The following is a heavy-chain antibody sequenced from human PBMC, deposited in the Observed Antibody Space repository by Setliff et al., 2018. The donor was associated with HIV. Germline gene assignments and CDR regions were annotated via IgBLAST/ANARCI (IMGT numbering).Heavy chain of an antibody. D-gene: IGHD3-10*01. V-gene: IGHV1-8*03. CDR2: MNPDSGNT. J-gene: IGHJ6*02. Sequence: VSSKASGYTFINYDIYWVRQTTGQGLEWMGWMNPDSGNTGYAQKFQGRVTITADESTSTAYMELSSLRSEDTAVYYCARGDYGSGSYYPYYFYYGMDVWGQGTTVTVSS. CDR1: GYTFINYD. CDR3: ARGDYGSGSYYPYYFYYGMDV.